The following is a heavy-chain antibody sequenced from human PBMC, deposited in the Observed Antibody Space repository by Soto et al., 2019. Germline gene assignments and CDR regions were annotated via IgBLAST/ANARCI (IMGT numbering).Heavy chain of an antibody. CDR2: INPNNGGT. V-gene: IGHV1-2*04. J-gene: IGHJ5*02. CDR3: ARAPWDGSGTSHWFDP. CDR1: GYTFTAYF. Sequence: QVQLVQSGSEVKKPGASVKVSCKASGYTFTAYFIHWVRQAPGQGLGWMGCINPNNGGTNYAQKFQDWVTMTRGTSITTAYLELTKLPAEDPGVYYCARAPWDGSGTSHWFDPWGQGTLVSVYS. D-gene: IGHD3-10*01.